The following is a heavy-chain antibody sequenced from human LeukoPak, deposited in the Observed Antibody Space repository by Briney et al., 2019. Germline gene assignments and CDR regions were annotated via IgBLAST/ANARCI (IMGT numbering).Heavy chain of an antibody. J-gene: IGHJ3*02. CDR2: IYYSGST. D-gene: IGHD3-22*01. CDR3: ARRYKYYYDSSGSCAFDI. Sequence: SETLSLTCAVYGGSFSGYYWSWIRQPPGKGLEWIGYIYYSGSTNYNPSLKSRVTISVDTSKNQFSLKLSSVTAADTAVYYCARRYKYYYDSSGSCAFDIWGQGTMVTVSS. V-gene: IGHV4-59*08. CDR1: GGSFSGYY.